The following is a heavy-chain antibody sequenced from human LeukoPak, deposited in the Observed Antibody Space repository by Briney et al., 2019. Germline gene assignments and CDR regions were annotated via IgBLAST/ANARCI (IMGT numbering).Heavy chain of an antibody. CDR3: ARTAGHYDFWSGYFYYFDY. CDR1: GFTFSSYW. J-gene: IGHJ4*02. CDR2: INSDGSST. D-gene: IGHD3-3*01. Sequence: GGSLRLSCAASGFTFSSYWMHWVRQAPGKGLVWVSRINSDGSSTSYADSVKGRFTISRDNAKNTLYLQMNSLRAEDTAVYYCARTAGHYDFWSGYFYYFDYWRQGTLVTVSS. V-gene: IGHV3-74*01.